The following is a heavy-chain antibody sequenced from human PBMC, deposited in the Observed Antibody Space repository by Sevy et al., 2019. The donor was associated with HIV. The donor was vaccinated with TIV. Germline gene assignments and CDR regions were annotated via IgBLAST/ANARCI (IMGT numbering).Heavy chain of an antibody. J-gene: IGHJ4*02. D-gene: IGHD2-15*01. CDR2: ISYDGGSK. Sequence: GGYLRLSCAASGFTFTTYGMHWVRQAPGKGLEWVAVISYDGGSKYYGDSVKGRFTISRDNSKNTLYLQMSSLRAEDTTVYYCARAGYSSGSSCYGLDYWGQGTKVTVSS. V-gene: IGHV3-33*01. CDR1: GFTFTTYG. CDR3: ARAGYSSGSSCYGLDY.